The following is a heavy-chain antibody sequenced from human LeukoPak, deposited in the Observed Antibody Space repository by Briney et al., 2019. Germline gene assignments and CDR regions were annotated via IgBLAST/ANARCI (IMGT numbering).Heavy chain of an antibody. CDR3: AKLTNYDSSGFDP. Sequence: AGGSLRLSCAASGFTFSSYAMSWVRQAPGKGLEWVSAISGSGGSTYYADSVKGRFTISRDNSKNTLYLQMDSLRAEDTAVYYCAKLTNYDSSGFDPWGQGTLVTVSS. CDR2: ISGSGGST. D-gene: IGHD3-22*01. J-gene: IGHJ5*02. V-gene: IGHV3-23*01. CDR1: GFTFSSYA.